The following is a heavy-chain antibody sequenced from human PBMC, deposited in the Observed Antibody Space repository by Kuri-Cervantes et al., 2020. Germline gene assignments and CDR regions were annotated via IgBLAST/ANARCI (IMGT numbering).Heavy chain of an antibody. D-gene: IGHD2-8*01. Sequence: GGSLRLSCAASGFTFSSYWMHWVRQAPGKGLEWVSVIYSGGSTYYADSVKGRFTISRDNSKNTLYLQMNSLRAEDTAVYYCARNLYGDYWGQGTLVTVSS. CDR3: ARNLYGDY. J-gene: IGHJ4*02. CDR1: GFTFSSYW. V-gene: IGHV3-53*01. CDR2: IYSGGST.